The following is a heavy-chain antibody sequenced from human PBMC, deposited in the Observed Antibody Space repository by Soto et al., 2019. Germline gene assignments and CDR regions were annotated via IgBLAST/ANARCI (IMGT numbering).Heavy chain of an antibody. CDR1: GFTFSSYG. CDR2: ISYDGSNK. J-gene: IGHJ6*02. V-gene: IGHV3-30*18. D-gene: IGHD6-19*01. CDR3: AKDRGWLAERYYYGMDV. Sequence: GSLRLSCAASGFTFSSYGMHLVRQAPGKGLEWVAVISYDGSNKYYADSVKGRFTISRDNSKNTLYLQMNSLRAEDTAVYYCAKDRGWLAERYYYGMDVWGQGTTVTVSS.